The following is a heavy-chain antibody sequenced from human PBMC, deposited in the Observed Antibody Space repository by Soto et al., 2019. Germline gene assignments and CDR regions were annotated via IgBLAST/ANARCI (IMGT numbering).Heavy chain of an antibody. J-gene: IGHJ4*02. CDR2: VYYTGTT. V-gene: IGHV4-59*01. CDR3: ARGRPMMGAKTFFDY. CDR1: GGSISSYF. Sequence: PSETLSLTCTVSGGSISSYFYIWVRQPPGKGLEWIGSVYYTGTTDYNPSLKSRVTISVDTSKTQFSLNLRSVTAADTAVYYCARGRPMMGAKTFFDYWGPGTLVTVSS. D-gene: IGHD1-26*01.